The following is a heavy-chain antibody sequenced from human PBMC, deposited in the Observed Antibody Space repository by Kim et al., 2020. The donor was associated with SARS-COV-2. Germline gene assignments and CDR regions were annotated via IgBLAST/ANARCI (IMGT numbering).Heavy chain of an antibody. J-gene: IGHJ5*02. CDR3: ARDSSRRHGSGSYRDNWFDP. D-gene: IGHD3-10*01. Sequence: SETLSLTCTVSGGSISSGGYYWSWIRQHPGKGLEWIGYIYYSGSTYYNPSLKSRVTISVDTSKNQFSLKLSSVTAADTAVYYCARDSSRRHGSGSYRDNWFDPWGQGTLVTVSS. CDR2: IYYSGST. V-gene: IGHV4-31*03. CDR1: GGSISSGGYY.